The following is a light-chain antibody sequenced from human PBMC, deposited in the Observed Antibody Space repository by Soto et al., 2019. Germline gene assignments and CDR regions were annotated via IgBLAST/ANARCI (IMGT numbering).Light chain of an antibody. Sequence: QSVLTQPASVSGSPGQSITISCTGTSSDVGGYNHVSWYQIHPGKAPKLIIYEVTSRPSGVSYRFSGSKSGNSASLTISGLQAEDEADYYCSSYASSSYYVFGGGTKVT. J-gene: IGLJ1*01. CDR3: SSYASSSYYV. V-gene: IGLV2-14*01. CDR1: SSDVGGYNH. CDR2: EVT.